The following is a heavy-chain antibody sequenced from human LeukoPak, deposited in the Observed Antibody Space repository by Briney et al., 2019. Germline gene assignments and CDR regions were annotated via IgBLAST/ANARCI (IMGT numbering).Heavy chain of an antibody. CDR1: GYTFTGYY. CDR3: ERGGDIVVVL. V-gene: IGHV1-2*02. D-gene: IGHD2-15*01. CDR2: INPNSGGT. Sequence: ASVKVSCKASGYTFTGYYMHWVRQAPGQGLEWMGWINPNSGGTNYAQKFQGRVTMNRDTSISTAYMELSRLRYDDTDVYYCERGGDIVVVLWGQGTLVTVSS. J-gene: IGHJ4*02.